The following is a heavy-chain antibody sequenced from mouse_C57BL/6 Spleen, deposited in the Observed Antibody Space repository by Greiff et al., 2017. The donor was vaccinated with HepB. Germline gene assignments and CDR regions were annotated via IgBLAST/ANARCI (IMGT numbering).Heavy chain of an antibody. J-gene: IGHJ4*01. D-gene: IGHD2-5*01. CDR2: IDPSDSET. CDR1: GYTFTSYW. V-gene: IGHV1-52*01. CDR3: AREDSNYAMDY. Sequence: QVQLQQPGAELVRPGSSVKLSCKASGYTFTSYWMHWVKQRPIQGLEWIGNIDPSDSETHYNQKFKDKATLTVDKSSSTAYMQLSSLTSEDSAVYYCAREDSNYAMDYWGQGTSVTVSS.